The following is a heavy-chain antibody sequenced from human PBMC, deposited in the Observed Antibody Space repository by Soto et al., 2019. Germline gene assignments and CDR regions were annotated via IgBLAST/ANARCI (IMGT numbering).Heavy chain of an antibody. CDR1: GDSISSGDYY. Sequence: PSETLSLTCTVSGDSISSGDYYWGWIRQHPGRGLEWIGYISYSGITYYNPSLKSRLTISLDTSKNQFSLELNSVTAADTAIYYCARESGRLVSDTWGQGTPVTVSS. J-gene: IGHJ5*02. CDR2: ISYSGIT. CDR3: ARESGRLVSDT. V-gene: IGHV4-31*03. D-gene: IGHD1-26*01.